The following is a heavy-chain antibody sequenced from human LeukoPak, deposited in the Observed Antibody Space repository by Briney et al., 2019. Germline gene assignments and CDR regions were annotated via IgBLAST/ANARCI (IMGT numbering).Heavy chain of an antibody. CDR1: GGSISSHY. V-gene: IGHV4-59*11. CDR2: VYYSVST. J-gene: IGHJ6*03. CDR3: ARDIAARPSKIPKYYFYMDV. Sequence: SETLSLTCTVSGGSISSHYWSWIWHPPGKGLEWIGYVYYSVSTNYNPSLKSRVTISVDASKNQFSLKLSSVTAADTAVYYCARDIAARPSKIPKYYFYMDVWGKGNTVTVSS. D-gene: IGHD6-6*01.